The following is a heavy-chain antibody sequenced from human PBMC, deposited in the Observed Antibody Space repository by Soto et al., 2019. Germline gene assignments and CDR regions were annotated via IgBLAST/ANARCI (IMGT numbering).Heavy chain of an antibody. CDR2: IFYSGRT. D-gene: IGHD6-19*01. Sequence: SETLSLTCNVSGASVISRAHYCVWIRQPPWKGLEWIGYIFYSGRTNYNPSLKSQVSMSIDLSKNQFSLRLSSVTAVDTAMYYCARDLLAGFDYWGQGILVTVSS. V-gene: IGHV4-61*08. CDR3: ARDLLAGFDY. J-gene: IGHJ4*02. CDR1: GASVISRAHY.